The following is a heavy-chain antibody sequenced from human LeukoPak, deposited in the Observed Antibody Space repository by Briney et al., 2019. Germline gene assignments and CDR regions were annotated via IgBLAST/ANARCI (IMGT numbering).Heavy chain of an antibody. Sequence: GGSLRLSCAASGFTFSSYSMNWVRQAPGKGLEWVSSISGISSYIYYADSVKGRFTISRDSAKNSLYLQMNSLRAEDTAVYYCARGYGSGSYYGDYWGQGTLVTVSS. CDR1: GFTFSSYS. J-gene: IGHJ4*02. CDR2: ISGISSYI. V-gene: IGHV3-21*01. CDR3: ARGYGSGSYYGDY. D-gene: IGHD3-10*01.